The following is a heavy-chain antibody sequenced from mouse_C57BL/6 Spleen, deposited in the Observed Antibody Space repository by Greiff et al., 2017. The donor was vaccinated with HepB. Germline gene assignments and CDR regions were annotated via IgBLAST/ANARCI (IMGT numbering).Heavy chain of an antibody. CDR1: GYTFTSYW. D-gene: IGHD1-1*01. CDR2: IDPSDSYT. J-gene: IGHJ1*03. Sequence: QVHVKQPGAELVKPGASVKLSCKASGYTFTSYWMQWVKQRPGQGLEWIGEIDPSDSYTNYNQKFKGKATLTVDTSSSTAYMQLSSLTSEDSAVYYCARRELREYFDVWGTGTTVTVSS. V-gene: IGHV1-50*01. CDR3: ARRELREYFDV.